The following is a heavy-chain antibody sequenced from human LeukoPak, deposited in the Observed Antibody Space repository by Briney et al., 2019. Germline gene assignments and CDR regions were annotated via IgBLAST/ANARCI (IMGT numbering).Heavy chain of an antibody. J-gene: IGHJ5*02. Sequence: SETLSLTCAVSGYSISSGYYWGWIRQPPGKGLEWIGSIYHSGSTYYNPSLKSRVTISVDTSKNQFSLKLSSVTAADTAVYYCARGRPDGSGSYYKFDPWGQGTLVTVSS. CDR3: ARGRPDGSGSYYKFDP. CDR2: IYHSGST. V-gene: IGHV4-38-2*01. D-gene: IGHD3-10*01. CDR1: GYSISSGYY.